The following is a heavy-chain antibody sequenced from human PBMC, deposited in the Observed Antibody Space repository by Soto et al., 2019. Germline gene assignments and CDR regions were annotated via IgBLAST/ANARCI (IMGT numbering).Heavy chain of an antibody. Sequence: SSETLSLTCTVSGASMNSYHWSWIRQPAGKGLEWIGHIYSSGSTNYNPSLKSRVTMSVDTSKNQFSLRLMSLTAADTAVYYCARDQGVAAAGITWFDPWGQGSLVTVSS. CDR2: IYSSGST. D-gene: IGHD6-13*01. CDR1: GASMNSYH. J-gene: IGHJ5*02. CDR3: ARDQGVAAAGITWFDP. V-gene: IGHV4-4*07.